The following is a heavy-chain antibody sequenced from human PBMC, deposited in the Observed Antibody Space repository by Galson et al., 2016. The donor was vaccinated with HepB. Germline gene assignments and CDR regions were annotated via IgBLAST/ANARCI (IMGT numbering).Heavy chain of an antibody. CDR2: FHYSGST. D-gene: IGHD6-19*01. CDR3: SRHRKSVAGNLYHFDY. V-gene: IGHV4-39*01. J-gene: IGHJ4*02. Sequence: ETLSLTCAVSGASLSAYYWGWIRQPPGKGLEWIGTFHYSGSTFSNPSLKSRVTTSGDASKNQFYLRVTSVTAADTAVYYCSRHRKSVAGNLYHFDYWGQGTLVTVSS. CDR1: GASLSAYY.